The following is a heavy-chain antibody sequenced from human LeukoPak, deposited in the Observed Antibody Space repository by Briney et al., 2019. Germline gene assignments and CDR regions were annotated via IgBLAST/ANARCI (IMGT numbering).Heavy chain of an antibody. V-gene: IGHV3-53*01. CDR3: AREGSSSWFGSFAFDI. CDR2: IYGGGNT. J-gene: IGHJ3*02. Sequence: GGSLRLSCAASGFTVSSIDMSWVRQAPGKGLEWISVIYGGGNTRYYADSVKGRFTISRDNAKNSLYLQMNSLRAEDTAVYYCAREGSSSWFGSFAFDIWGQGTMVTVSS. D-gene: IGHD6-13*01. CDR1: GFTVSSID.